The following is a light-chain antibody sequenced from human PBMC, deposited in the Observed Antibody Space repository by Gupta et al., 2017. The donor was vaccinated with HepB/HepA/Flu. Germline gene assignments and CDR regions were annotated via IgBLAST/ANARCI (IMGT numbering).Light chain of an antibody. Sequence: QTVVPQEPSFSVSSGGPVTLTCGLSSGAVSPGFYPSWYQQTPGQPPRTLIYNTKTRSSGVPDRFSGSILGNKAALTITGAQTDDESDYYCVLFMPGGISVFGGGTRLTVL. CDR1: SGAVSPGFY. J-gene: IGLJ3*02. CDR2: NTK. CDR3: VLFMPGGISV. V-gene: IGLV8-61*01.